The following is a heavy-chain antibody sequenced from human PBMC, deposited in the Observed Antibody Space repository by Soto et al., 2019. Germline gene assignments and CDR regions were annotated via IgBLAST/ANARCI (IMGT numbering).Heavy chain of an antibody. Sequence: QVQLVQSGAEVRQPASSVKVSCKTSGGTFSSYAISWVRQAPGQGLEWMGGIVPIVDTSTYAQKFQGRVTLTADESTSTVYMELSSLRSDDTAVYYCVIVVAIPGYPDNWGQGTLVTVSS. D-gene: IGHD5-12*01. CDR3: VIVVAIPGYPDN. CDR2: IVPIVDTS. CDR1: GGTFSSYA. J-gene: IGHJ4*02. V-gene: IGHV1-69*12.